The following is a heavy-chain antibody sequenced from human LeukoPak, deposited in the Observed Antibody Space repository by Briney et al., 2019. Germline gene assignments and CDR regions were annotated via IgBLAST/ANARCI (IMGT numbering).Heavy chain of an antibody. CDR1: GGTFSNYA. CDR3: ARADYDTDEGAFDI. Sequence: ASVKVSCKASGGTFSNYAMHWVRQAPGQRLEWMGWINAGNGNTKYSQKFQGRVIITRDTSASTAYMELSSLRSEDTAVYYCARADYDTDEGAFDIWGQGTMVTVSS. V-gene: IGHV1-3*01. D-gene: IGHD3-9*01. J-gene: IGHJ3*02. CDR2: INAGNGNT.